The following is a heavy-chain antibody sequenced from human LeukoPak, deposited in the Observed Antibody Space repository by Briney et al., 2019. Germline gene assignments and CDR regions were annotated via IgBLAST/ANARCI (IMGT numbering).Heavy chain of an antibody. CDR3: ARDGDGSGSLLDY. J-gene: IGHJ4*02. D-gene: IGHD3-10*01. V-gene: IGHV3-53*01. CDR2: IYSGGST. Sequence: GGSPRLSCAASGFTVSSNYMSWVRQAPGKGLEWVSVIYSGGSTYYADSVKGRFTISRDNSKNTLYLQMNSLRAEDTAVYYCARDGDGSGSLLDYWGQGTLVTVSS. CDR1: GFTVSSNY.